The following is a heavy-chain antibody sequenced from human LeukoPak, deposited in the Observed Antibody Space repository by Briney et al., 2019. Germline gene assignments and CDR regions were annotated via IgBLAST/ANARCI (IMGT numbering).Heavy chain of an antibody. D-gene: IGHD3/OR15-3a*01. J-gene: IGHJ4*02. Sequence: GGSLRLSCAVSGFSFSTFGMSWVRQAPGKGLEWVSCIYGSVGTTQYADSVKGRFTISRDKSNNMLYLQMNSLRAEDTAVYYRAKDSILGDGFWDFDHWGQGTLVTVSS. CDR2: IYGSVGTT. CDR3: AKDSILGDGFWDFDH. V-gene: IGHV3-23*01. CDR1: GFSFSTFG.